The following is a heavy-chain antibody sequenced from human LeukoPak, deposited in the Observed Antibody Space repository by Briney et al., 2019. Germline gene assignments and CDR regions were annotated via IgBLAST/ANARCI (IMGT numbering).Heavy chain of an antibody. Sequence: SSQTLSLTCTVSGDSITRGTHYWNWIRQPAGKGLEWIGRIHTSSRVNYNPSLKSRVTISIDTSRNLVSLRLTSVTAADAAVYYCARDRGNGDYGDYFDSWGQGTLVSVSS. CDR1: GDSITRGTHY. CDR3: ARDRGNGDYGDYFDS. D-gene: IGHD4-17*01. V-gene: IGHV4-61*02. CDR2: IHTSSRV. J-gene: IGHJ4*02.